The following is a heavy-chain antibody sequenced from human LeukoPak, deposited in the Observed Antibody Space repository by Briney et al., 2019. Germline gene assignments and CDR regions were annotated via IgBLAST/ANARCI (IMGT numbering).Heavy chain of an antibody. D-gene: IGHD3-10*01. CDR1: DGSISNYY. Sequence: PSETLSLTYTVSDGSISNYYWSWIRQPPGKGLEWIGYIYYSGRTNYNPSLKSRVTMSVDRSKNQFSLKLSSVTAADTAVYYCARDSGTTGEVKFDPWGQGTLVTVSS. J-gene: IGHJ5*02. CDR2: IYYSGRT. V-gene: IGHV4-59*01. CDR3: ARDSGTTGEVKFDP.